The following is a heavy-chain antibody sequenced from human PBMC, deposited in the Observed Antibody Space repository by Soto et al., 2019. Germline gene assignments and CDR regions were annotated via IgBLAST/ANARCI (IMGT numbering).Heavy chain of an antibody. V-gene: IGHV1-2*04. CDR1: GYSFTDYH. D-gene: IGHD3-22*01. CDR3: ARDLDVTMIVVVITSDAFDI. J-gene: IGHJ3*02. Sequence: ASVKVSCKASGYSFTDYHIHWVRQAPGQGLEWLGRINPKSGGTSTAQKFQGWVTMTTDTSISTASMELTRLTSDDTAVYYCARDLDVTMIVVVITSDAFDIWGQGTMVTVSS. CDR2: INPKSGGT.